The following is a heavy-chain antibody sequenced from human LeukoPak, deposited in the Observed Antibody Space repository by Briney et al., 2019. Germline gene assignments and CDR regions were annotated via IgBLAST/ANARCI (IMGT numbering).Heavy chain of an antibody. CDR2: IYHSGST. CDR3: AREAVAGPKYFQH. V-gene: IGHV4-39*07. J-gene: IGHJ1*01. D-gene: IGHD6-19*01. CDR1: GGSISSSSYY. Sequence: PSETLSLTCTVSGGSISSSSYYWGWVRQPPGKGLEWIGEIYHSGSTNYNPSLKSRVTISVDKSKNQFSLKLSSVTAADTAVYYCAREAVAGPKYFQHWGQGTLVTVSS.